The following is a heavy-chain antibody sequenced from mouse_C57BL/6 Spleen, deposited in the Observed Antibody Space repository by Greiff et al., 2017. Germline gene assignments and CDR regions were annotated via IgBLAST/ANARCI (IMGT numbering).Heavy chain of an antibody. CDR2: ISSGGSYT. V-gene: IGHV5-6*01. CDR3: ARHKTQGGYAMDY. Sequence: EVHLVESGGDLVKPGGSLKLSCAASGFTFSSYGMSWVRQTPDKRLGWVATISSGGSYTYYPDSVKGRFTISRDNAKNTLYLQMSSLKSEDTAMYYCARHKTQGGYAMDYWGQGTSVTVSS. CDR1: GFTFSSYG. D-gene: IGHD6-1*01. J-gene: IGHJ4*01.